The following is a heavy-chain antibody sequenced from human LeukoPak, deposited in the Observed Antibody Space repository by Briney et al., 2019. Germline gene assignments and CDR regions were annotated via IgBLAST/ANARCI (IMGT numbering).Heavy chain of an antibody. V-gene: IGHV3-66*01. CDR3: GRDQTGLFDY. Sequence: GGSLRLSCAASGFTVSSNYMSWVRQAPGKGLEWVSVIYSGGSTYYADSVKGRFTISRDNSKNTLYLQMNSLRAEDTAVYYCGRDQTGLFDYWGQGTLVTVSS. J-gene: IGHJ4*02. CDR1: GFTVSSNY. D-gene: IGHD7-27*01. CDR2: IYSGGST.